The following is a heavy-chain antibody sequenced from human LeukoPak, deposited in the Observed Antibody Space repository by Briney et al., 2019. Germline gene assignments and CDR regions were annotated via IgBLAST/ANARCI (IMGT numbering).Heavy chain of an antibody. CDR2: LYGGGGS. CDR1: GFAVSSNY. V-gene: IGHV3-53*01. CDR3: VREGNWAY. Sequence: PGGSLRLSCAASGFAVSSNYMSWVRQAPGKGLEWVSVLYGGGGSYYADSVKGRFITFRDNSKNILYLQMNSLRVEDTAVYYCVREGNWAYWGQGTLVTVSS. J-gene: IGHJ4*02. D-gene: IGHD3-16*01.